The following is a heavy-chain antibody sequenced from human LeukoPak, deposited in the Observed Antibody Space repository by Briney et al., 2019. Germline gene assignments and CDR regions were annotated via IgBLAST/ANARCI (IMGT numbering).Heavy chain of an antibody. CDR1: GGSLNSYY. J-gene: IGHJ3*02. V-gene: IGHV4-59*08. CDR3: ARHENWGSTKGDSFYI. D-gene: IGHD7-27*01. Sequence: SETLSLTCTVSGGSLNSYYWIWIRQPPGKGLEGIGYVHYSGTTKYNPSLKGRVTISVDTSKNQFSLKVSSVTAADTAVYYCARHENWGSTKGDSFYIWGQGKMVTVSS. CDR2: VHYSGTT.